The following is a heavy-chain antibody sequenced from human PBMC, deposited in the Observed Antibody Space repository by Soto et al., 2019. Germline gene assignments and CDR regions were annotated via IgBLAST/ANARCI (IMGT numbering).Heavy chain of an antibody. Sequence: PGGSLRLSCAASGFTFSSYGMHWVRQAPGKGLEWVAVISYDGSNKYYADSVKGRFTISRDNSKNTLYLQMNSLRAGDTAVYYCAKLGEYYYDSSGYYYDYFDYWGQGTLVTVSS. CDR3: AKLGEYYYDSSGYYYDYFDY. V-gene: IGHV3-30*18. CDR2: ISYDGSNK. D-gene: IGHD3-22*01. J-gene: IGHJ4*02. CDR1: GFTFSSYG.